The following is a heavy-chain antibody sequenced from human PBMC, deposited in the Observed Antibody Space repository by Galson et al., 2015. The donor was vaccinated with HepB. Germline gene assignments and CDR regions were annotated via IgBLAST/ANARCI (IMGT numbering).Heavy chain of an antibody. Sequence: SLRLSCAASGFTVSTNFVSWVRQAPGKGLEWVSIIYSSGDTYYADSVKGRFTISRDNSKNTVFLQMNSLRAEDTAVYYCARCPHYDILTGYYTGGRFDPWGQGTLITVSS. CDR3: ARCPHYDILTGYYTGGRFDP. D-gene: IGHD3-9*01. CDR1: GFTVSTNF. CDR2: IYSSGDT. J-gene: IGHJ5*02. V-gene: IGHV3-66*01.